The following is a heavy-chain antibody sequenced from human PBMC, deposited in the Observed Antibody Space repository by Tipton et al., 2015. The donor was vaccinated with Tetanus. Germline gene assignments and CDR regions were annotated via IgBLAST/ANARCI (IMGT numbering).Heavy chain of an antibody. CDR1: GGSSSGYY. Sequence: TLSLTCAVYGGSSSGYYWSWLRQPPGKGLEWIGEINHSGSTNYNPSLKSRVTISEDTSKNQLSLKLSSVTAADTAVYYCARRQVGRGPFDYWGQGSRVTVSS. J-gene: IGHJ4*02. CDR3: ARRQVGRGPFDY. D-gene: IGHD3-10*01. V-gene: IGHV4-34*01. CDR2: INHSGST.